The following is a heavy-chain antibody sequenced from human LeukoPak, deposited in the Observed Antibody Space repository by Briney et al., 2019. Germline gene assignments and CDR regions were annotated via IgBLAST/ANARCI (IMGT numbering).Heavy chain of an antibody. CDR2: IWYDGSNK. J-gene: IGHJ4*02. Sequence: GGSLRLSCAASGFTFSSYGMHWVRQAPGKGLEWVAVIWYDGSNKYYADSVKGRFTISRDNSRNTLYLQMNSLRAEDTAVYYCARAAGEIVVVVAATPEIDYWGQGTLVTVSS. CDR1: GFTFSSYG. V-gene: IGHV3-33*01. CDR3: ARAAGEIVVVVAATPEIDY. D-gene: IGHD2-15*01.